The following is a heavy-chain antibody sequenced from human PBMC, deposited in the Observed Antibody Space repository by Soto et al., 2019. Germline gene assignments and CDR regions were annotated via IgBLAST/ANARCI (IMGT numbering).Heavy chain of an antibody. CDR3: ARDRDDISSGNYYTRLDS. D-gene: IGHD3-10*01. J-gene: IGHJ4*02. V-gene: IGHV1-69*01. Sequence: QVQLVQSGAEVKKPGSSVKVSCKASGGIFSTYAISWLRQAPGQGLEWMGGLIPIFGTPNYAQRFQGRVTITADESTSTAYMELLRLRSEDTAVYYCARDRDDISSGNYYTRLDSWGQGTLVTVSS. CDR2: LIPIFGTP. CDR1: GGIFSTYA.